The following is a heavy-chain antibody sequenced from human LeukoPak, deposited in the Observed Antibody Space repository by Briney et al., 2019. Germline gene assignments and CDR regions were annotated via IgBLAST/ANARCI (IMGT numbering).Heavy chain of an antibody. J-gene: IGHJ4*02. CDR2: IWYDGSNH. CDR3: ARDLSSRRLDY. Sequence: GGSLRLSCAASGFTFRNHGMHWVRQAPGKGLEWVSVIWYDGSNHYYADSVKGRCTISRDNSKNTLYLQMNSLRVEDTAVYYCARDLSSRRLDYWGEGALATVSS. CDR1: GFTFRNHG. V-gene: IGHV3-33*01. D-gene: IGHD5/OR15-5a*01.